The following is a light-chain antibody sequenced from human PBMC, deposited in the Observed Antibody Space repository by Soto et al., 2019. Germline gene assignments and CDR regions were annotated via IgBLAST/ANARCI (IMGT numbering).Light chain of an antibody. Sequence: DIPMTQSPSTLSASVGDRVTITCRASQSISNRLAWYQQTPGKAPKLLIYDASNLDSGVPSRISGSGSGTEFTLTISSLQPDDFATYYCQQYTTYRTFGQGAKVEI. CDR3: QQYTTYRT. CDR2: DAS. J-gene: IGKJ1*01. V-gene: IGKV1-5*01. CDR1: QSISNR.